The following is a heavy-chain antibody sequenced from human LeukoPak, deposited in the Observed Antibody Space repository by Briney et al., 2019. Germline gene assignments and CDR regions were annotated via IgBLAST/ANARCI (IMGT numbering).Heavy chain of an antibody. Sequence: ASVKVSCKASGYTFTGYYMHWVRQAPGQGLEWMGWINPNSGGTNYAQKFQGRVTMTRDTSISTAYMELSRLRSDDTAVYYCARERVTTVTSVDYWGQGTLVTVSS. CDR3: ARERVTTVTSVDY. CDR1: GYTFTGYY. V-gene: IGHV1-2*02. CDR2: INPNSGGT. D-gene: IGHD4-17*01. J-gene: IGHJ4*02.